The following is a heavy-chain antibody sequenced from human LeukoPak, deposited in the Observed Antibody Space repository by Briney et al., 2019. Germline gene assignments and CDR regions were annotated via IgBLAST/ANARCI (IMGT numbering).Heavy chain of an antibody. CDR1: GHTFTTYF. V-gene: IGHV1-46*01. CDR2: INLSGGGT. Sequence: ASVKVSCKASGHTFTTYFMHWVRQAPGQGLEWMGIINLSGGGTSYAQNFQGRLTMTTDTSTSTAYMELRSLRSDDTAVYYCARDFVRFYYDSSGYYYGADAFDIWGQGTMVTVSS. CDR3: ARDFVRFYYDSSGYYYGADAFDI. D-gene: IGHD3-22*01. J-gene: IGHJ3*02.